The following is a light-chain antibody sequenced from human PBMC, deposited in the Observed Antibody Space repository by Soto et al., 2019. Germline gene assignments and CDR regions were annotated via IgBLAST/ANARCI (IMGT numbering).Light chain of an antibody. Sequence: EIVLTQSPATLALSPGERATLPCRASQSVSSYLAWYQQKPGQAPRLLIYDASTRATGIPARFSGSGSGTDFTLTITSLEPEDFAVYYCQQRSNWPPTFGQGTKVDIK. CDR3: QQRSNWPPT. CDR1: QSVSSY. CDR2: DAS. V-gene: IGKV3-11*01. J-gene: IGKJ1*01.